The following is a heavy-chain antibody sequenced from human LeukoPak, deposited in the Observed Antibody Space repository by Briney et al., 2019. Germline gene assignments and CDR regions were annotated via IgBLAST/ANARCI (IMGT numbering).Heavy chain of an antibody. CDR1: GGSISSYY. D-gene: IGHD2-15*01. CDR2: IYYSGST. J-gene: IGHJ4*02. V-gene: IGHV4-59*12. Sequence: SETLSLTCTVSGGSISSYYWSWIRQPPGKGLEWIGYIYYSGSTNYNPSLKSRVTISVDTSKNQFSLKLSSVTAADTAMYYCVRGGSKAAATFDYWGQGTLVTVSS. CDR3: VRGGSKAAATFDY.